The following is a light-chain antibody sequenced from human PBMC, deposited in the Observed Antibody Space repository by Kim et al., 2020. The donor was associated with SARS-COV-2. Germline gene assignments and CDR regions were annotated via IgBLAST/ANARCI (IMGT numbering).Light chain of an antibody. Sequence: SGSPGERAPLACRASQSVSSDLAWYQQKPGQAPRLLIYGAATRATGIPARFSGSGSGTEFTLTISSLQSEDFALYYCQQYNTWPPYTFGQGTKLEI. V-gene: IGKV3-15*01. CDR3: QQYNTWPPYT. CDR1: QSVSSD. CDR2: GAA. J-gene: IGKJ2*01.